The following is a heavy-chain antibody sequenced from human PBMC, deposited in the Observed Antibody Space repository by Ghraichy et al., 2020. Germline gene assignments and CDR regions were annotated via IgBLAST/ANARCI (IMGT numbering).Heavy chain of an antibody. Sequence: GGSLRLSCAASGFTFSSYAMSWVRQAPGKGLEWVSAISGSGGSTYYADSVKGRFTISRDNSKNTLYLQMNSLRAEDTAVYYCAKAARLPMVRGVIYYYYYYGMDVWGQGTTVTVSS. V-gene: IGHV3-23*01. D-gene: IGHD3-10*01. CDR3: AKAARLPMVRGVIYYYYYYGMDV. CDR2: ISGSGGST. J-gene: IGHJ6*02. CDR1: GFTFSSYA.